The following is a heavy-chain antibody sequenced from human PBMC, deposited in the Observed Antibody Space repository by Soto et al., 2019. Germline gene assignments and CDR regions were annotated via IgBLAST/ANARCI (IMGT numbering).Heavy chain of an antibody. D-gene: IGHD3-10*01. CDR3: ARQGFGVLHGLVDV. V-gene: IGHV4-59*08. J-gene: IGHJ6*02. CDR2: ISDIAYT. CDR1: GGSIRSYD. Sequence: PSLTLALTCTVSGGSIRSYDCGGFLLPPGTGLEWIGYISDIAYTSYNPSLKGRVSISVDTSKNQFSLTLTSVTAADTAVYYCARQGFGVLHGLVDVWGQGTTVTVSS.